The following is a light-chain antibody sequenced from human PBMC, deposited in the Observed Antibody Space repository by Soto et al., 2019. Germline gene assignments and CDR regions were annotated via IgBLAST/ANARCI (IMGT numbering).Light chain of an antibody. J-gene: IGKJ1*01. CDR3: QQYNNWPT. CDR1: QSISSW. V-gene: IGKV1-5*01. Sequence: DIQMTQSPSTLSESVGDRVTITCRASQSISSWLAWYQQKPGKAPKLLIYGASTRATGIPARFSGSGSGTEFTLTISSLQSEDFAVYYCQQYNNWPTFGQGTKVDI. CDR2: GAS.